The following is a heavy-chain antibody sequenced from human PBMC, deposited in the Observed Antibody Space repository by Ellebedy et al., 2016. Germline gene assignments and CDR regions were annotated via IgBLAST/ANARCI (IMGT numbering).Heavy chain of an antibody. CDR2: IYYSGST. D-gene: IGHD5-24*01. V-gene: IGHV4-61*01. Sequence: SETLSLTXTVSGGSVSSGSYYWSWIRQPPGKGLEWIGYIYYSGSTNYNPSLKSRVTISVDTSKNQFSLKLNSVTAADTAVYYCARHDEMSTILLRFDPWGQGTLVTVSS. CDR3: ARHDEMSTILLRFDP. J-gene: IGHJ5*02. CDR1: GGSVSSGSYY.